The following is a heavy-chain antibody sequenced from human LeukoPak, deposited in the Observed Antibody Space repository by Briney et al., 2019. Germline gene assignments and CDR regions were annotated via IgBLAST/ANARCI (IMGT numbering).Heavy chain of an antibody. J-gene: IGHJ4*02. CDR2: ISGGGVTT. CDR3: AKESGALGAPLYDY. Sequence: TGGSLRLSCVGSGFTSIAYALTWARQAPGKGLEWVSGISGGGVTTYYADSVKGRFTISRDNSKNMLYLQMNSLRAEDTAVYYCAKESGALGAPLYDYWGRGILVTASS. CDR1: GFTSIAYA. D-gene: IGHD4/OR15-4a*01. V-gene: IGHV3-23*01.